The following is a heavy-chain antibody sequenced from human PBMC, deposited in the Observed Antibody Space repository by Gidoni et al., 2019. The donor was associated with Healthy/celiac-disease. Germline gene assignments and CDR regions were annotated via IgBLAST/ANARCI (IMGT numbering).Heavy chain of an antibody. CDR1: GGSISSSSYY. Sequence: QLQLQESGPGLVKPSETLSLTCTVSGGSISSSSYYWGWIRQPPGKGLEWIGSIYYSGSTYYNPSLKSRVTISVDTSKNQFSLKLSSVTAADTAVYYCARQITMVRGPIDYWGQGTLVTVSS. V-gene: IGHV4-39*07. CDR2: IYYSGST. D-gene: IGHD3-10*01. CDR3: ARQITMVRGPIDY. J-gene: IGHJ4*02.